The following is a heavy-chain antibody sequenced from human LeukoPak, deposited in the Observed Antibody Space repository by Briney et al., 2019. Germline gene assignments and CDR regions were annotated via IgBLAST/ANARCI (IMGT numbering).Heavy chain of an antibody. Sequence: GASVKVSCKASEYTFTGYYMHWVRQAPGQGLEWMGWTNPNSGGTNYAQKFQGRVTMTRDTSISTAYMELSRLRSDDTAVYYCARDRFGSGYYAFDIWGQGTMVTVSS. CDR1: EYTFTGYY. D-gene: IGHD3-22*01. J-gene: IGHJ3*02. CDR3: ARDRFGSGYYAFDI. CDR2: TNPNSGGT. V-gene: IGHV1-2*02.